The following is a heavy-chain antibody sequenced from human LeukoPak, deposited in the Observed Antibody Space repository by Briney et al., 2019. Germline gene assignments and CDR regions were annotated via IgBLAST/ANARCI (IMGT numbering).Heavy chain of an antibody. CDR1: GGSFSGYY. CDR2: INHSGST. Sequence: SETLSLTCAVYGGSFSGYYWSWIRQPPGKGLEWIGEINHSGSTNYNPSLKSRVTISVDTSKNQFSLKLSSVTAADTAVYYCARQGAPTAMVDNYSMDVWGKGTTVTVSS. CDR3: ARQGAPTAMVDNYSMDV. J-gene: IGHJ6*03. V-gene: IGHV4-34*01. D-gene: IGHD5-18*01.